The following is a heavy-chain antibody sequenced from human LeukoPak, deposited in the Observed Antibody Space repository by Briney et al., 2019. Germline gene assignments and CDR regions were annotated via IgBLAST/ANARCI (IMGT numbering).Heavy chain of an antibody. CDR3: ARESGVRAVTLAFDI. D-gene: IGHD3-10*01. J-gene: IGHJ3*02. CDR2: IKQDGSEK. Sequence: GGSLRLSCAASGFTFSSYWMSWVRQAPGKGLEWVANIKQDGSEKYYVDSVKGRFTISRDNAKNSLYLQMNSLRAEDTAVYYCARESGVRAVTLAFDIWGQGTMVTVSS. V-gene: IGHV3-7*01. CDR1: GFTFSSYW.